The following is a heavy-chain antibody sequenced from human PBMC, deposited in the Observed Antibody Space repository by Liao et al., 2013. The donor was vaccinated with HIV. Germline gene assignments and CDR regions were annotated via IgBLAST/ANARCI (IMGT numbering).Heavy chain of an antibody. D-gene: IGHD3-3*01. CDR3: ARDPIFGVVLSYWYFDL. CDR2: ADTSGST. V-gene: IGHV4-61*02. J-gene: IGHJ2*01. CDR1: GGSISSGSYY. Sequence: QVQLQESGPGLVKPSQTLSLTCTVSGGSISSGSYYWNWFRQPAGKGLEWIGRADTSGSTNYNPSLKSRVTISVDTSKNQFSLKLSSVTAADTAVYYCARDPIFGVVLSYWYFDLWGRGTLVTVSS.